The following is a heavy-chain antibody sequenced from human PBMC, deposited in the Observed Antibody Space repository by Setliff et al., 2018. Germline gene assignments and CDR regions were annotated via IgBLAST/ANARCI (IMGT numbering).Heavy chain of an antibody. J-gene: IGHJ6*02. D-gene: IGHD3-3*01. Sequence: PSETLSLTCTVSGGSISSYYWSWIRRPPGKGLEWIGYIYYSGSTNYNPSLKSRVTISVDTSKNQFSLKLSSVTAADTAAYYCAREGYYNFWSGFMDVWGQGTTVTVSS. CDR2: IYYSGST. V-gene: IGHV4-59*01. CDR1: GGSISSYY. CDR3: AREGYYNFWSGFMDV.